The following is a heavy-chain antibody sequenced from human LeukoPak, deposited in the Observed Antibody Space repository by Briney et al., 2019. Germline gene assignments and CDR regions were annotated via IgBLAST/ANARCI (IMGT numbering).Heavy chain of an antibody. V-gene: IGHV3-33*08. J-gene: IGHJ6*02. D-gene: IGHD3-3*01. CDR1: GFTFSSYW. Sequence: GGSLRLSCAASGFTFSSYWMSWVRQAPGKGLEWVAVIWYDGSNKYYADSVKGRFTISRDNSKNTLYLQMNSLRAEDTAVYYCARGIGAYYDPYYGMDVWGQGTTVTVSS. CDR2: IWYDGSNK. CDR3: ARGIGAYYDPYYGMDV.